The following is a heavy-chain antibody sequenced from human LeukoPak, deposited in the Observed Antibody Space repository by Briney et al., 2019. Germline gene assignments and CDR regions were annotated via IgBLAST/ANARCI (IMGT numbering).Heavy chain of an antibody. CDR3: ARVEGLRGAFDI. V-gene: IGHV4-59*01. CDR1: GGSISSYY. Sequence: SETLSLICTVSGGSISSYYWSWIRQPPGKGLEWIGYIYYSGSTNYNPSLKSRVTIPVDTSKNQFSLKLSSVTAADTAVYYCARVEGLRGAFDIWGQGTMVTVSS. CDR2: IYYSGST. D-gene: IGHD5-12*01. J-gene: IGHJ3*02.